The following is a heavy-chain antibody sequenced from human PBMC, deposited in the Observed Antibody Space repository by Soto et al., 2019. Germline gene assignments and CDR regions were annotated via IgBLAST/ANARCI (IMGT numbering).Heavy chain of an antibody. CDR1: AFTFSRYW. V-gene: IGHV3-74*01. D-gene: IGHD3-10*01. Sequence: GGSLRLSCEASAFTFSRYWMHWVRQAPGKGLVWVSRISSDGSRTDYVDSVKGRFTISRDNAKNTLCLQMNSLRIEDTAVYYCARGPQGQYYLGGNAFDIWGQGTLVTVSS. CDR2: ISSDGSRT. J-gene: IGHJ3*02. CDR3: ARGPQGQYYLGGNAFDI.